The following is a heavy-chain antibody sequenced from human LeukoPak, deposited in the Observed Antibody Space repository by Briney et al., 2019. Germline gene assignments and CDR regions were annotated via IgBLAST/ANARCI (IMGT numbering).Heavy chain of an antibody. Sequence: GSLRLSCAASGFTFSSYGMHWVRQAPGKGLEWVAVISYDGSNKYYADSVKGRFTISRDNSKNTLYLQMNSLRAEDTAVYYCAKEDGGWIQLFNDAFDIWGQGTMVTVSS. J-gene: IGHJ3*02. D-gene: IGHD5-18*01. CDR3: AKEDGGWIQLFNDAFDI. CDR1: GFTFSSYG. CDR2: ISYDGSNK. V-gene: IGHV3-30*18.